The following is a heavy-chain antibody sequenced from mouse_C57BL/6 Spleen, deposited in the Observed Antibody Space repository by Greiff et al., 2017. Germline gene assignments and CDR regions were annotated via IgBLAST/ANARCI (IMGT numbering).Heavy chain of an antibody. J-gene: IGHJ1*03. CDR2: IYPSDGDT. V-gene: IGHV1-82*01. CDR3: AGEYMDD. CDR1: GYAFTSSW. Sequence: QVQLQQPGPELVKPGASVKISCKASGYAFTSSWMHWVKQRPGKGLEWIGRIYPSDGDTNYNRQFKGTATLTADKSSSTAYMQLSSLTSEDSAVYFCAGEYMDDWGTGTTVTVSS.